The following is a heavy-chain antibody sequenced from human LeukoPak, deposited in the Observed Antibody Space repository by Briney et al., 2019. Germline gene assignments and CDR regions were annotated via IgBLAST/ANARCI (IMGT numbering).Heavy chain of an antibody. J-gene: IGHJ4*02. V-gene: IGHV3-21*01. CDR1: GFTLSNYN. D-gene: IGHD6-6*01. Sequence: GGSLRLSCAAFGFTLSNYNMNWVRQAPGKGLEWVSSISSGSSFIYYTDSVKGRFTISRDNAKNSLYLQMNSLRAEDTAVYYCARQTRPGNPDDYWGQGTLVTVSS. CDR2: ISSGSSFI. CDR3: ARQTRPGNPDDY.